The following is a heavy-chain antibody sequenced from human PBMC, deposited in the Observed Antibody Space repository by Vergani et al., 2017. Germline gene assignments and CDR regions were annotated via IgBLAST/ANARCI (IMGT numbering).Heavy chain of an antibody. CDR2: IIPIFGTA. J-gene: IGHJ6*02. Sequence: QVQLVQSGAEVKKPGSSVKVSCKASGGTFSSYAISWVRQAPGQGLEWMGRIIPIFGTANYAQKFQGRVTITADESTSTAYMEQRSLRSEDTAVYYCARVVVITKGYYYDCMDVWGQGTTVTVSS. CDR3: ARVVVITKGYYYDCMDV. CDR1: GGTFSSYA. V-gene: IGHV1-69*13. D-gene: IGHD3-22*01.